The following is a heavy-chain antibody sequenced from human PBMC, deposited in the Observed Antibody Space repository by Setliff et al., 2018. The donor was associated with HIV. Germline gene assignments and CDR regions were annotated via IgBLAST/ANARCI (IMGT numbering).Heavy chain of an antibody. V-gene: IGHV4-34*09. CDR1: GGSFSDDY. Sequence: PSETLSLTCAVYGGSFSDDYWSWVRQFPGKGLEWIGYVHQNGNINYNPSLNSRVAMSLDTSKSQLSLELTSVTAADTAVYYCARDEIGVWGKGTTVTVS. CDR2: VHQNGNI. CDR3: ARDEIGV. J-gene: IGHJ6*03.